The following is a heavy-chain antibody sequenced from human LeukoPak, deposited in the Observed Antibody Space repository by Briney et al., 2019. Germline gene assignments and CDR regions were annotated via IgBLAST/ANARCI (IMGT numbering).Heavy chain of an antibody. V-gene: IGHV3-23*01. CDR3: AKVAYGAYTDFDY. CDR1: GFTFSSYA. D-gene: IGHD4/OR15-4a*01. CDR2: ISGSGGTT. Sequence: GGSLRLSCAASGFTFSSYAMSWVRQAPGKGLEWVSAISGSGGTTYYADSVKGRFTFSRDNPKNTLYLQMNSLRVEDTAVYYCAKVAYGAYTDFDYWGQGTLVTVSS. J-gene: IGHJ4*02.